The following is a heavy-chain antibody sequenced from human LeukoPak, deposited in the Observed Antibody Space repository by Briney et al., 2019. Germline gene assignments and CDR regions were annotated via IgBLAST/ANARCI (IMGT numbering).Heavy chain of an antibody. Sequence: PGGSLRLSCAASGFAFSDYSMNWVRQAPGMGLEWVSSISSESTYILYADSVKGRLTISRDNAKNSLYLQMDSLRAEDTAVYYCARFETVAAKPFEYWGQGALVTVSS. J-gene: IGHJ4*02. V-gene: IGHV3-21*01. CDR2: ISSESTYI. D-gene: IGHD6-19*01. CDR3: ARFETVAAKPFEY. CDR1: GFAFSDYS.